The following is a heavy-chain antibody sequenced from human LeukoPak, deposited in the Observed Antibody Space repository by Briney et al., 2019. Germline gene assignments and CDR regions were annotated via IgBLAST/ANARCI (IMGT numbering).Heavy chain of an antibody. CDR3: ARQKCTSTSCLTKNAFDI. CDR2: IYTSGST. J-gene: IGHJ3*02. CDR1: GSISGYY. Sequence: SETLSLTCTVSGSISGYYWCWIRQPPGKGLEWIGYIYTSGSTNYNPSLESRVTISVGTSKNQFSLDLSSVTAADTAVYYCARQKCTSTSCLTKNAFDIWGQGTMVTVSS. V-gene: IGHV4-4*09. D-gene: IGHD2-2*01.